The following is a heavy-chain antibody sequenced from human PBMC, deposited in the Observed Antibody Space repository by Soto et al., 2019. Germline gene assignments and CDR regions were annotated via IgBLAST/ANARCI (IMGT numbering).Heavy chain of an antibody. CDR2: IYYSGST. CDR1: GGSISSYY. J-gene: IGHJ4*02. CDR3: ARMVMTTVTSYFDY. D-gene: IGHD4-17*01. V-gene: IGHV4-59*01. Sequence: QVQLQESGPGLVKPSETLSLTCTVSGGSISSYYWSWIRQPPGKGLEWIGYIYYSGSTNYNPSLKRRVTISVDTSKNQFSLKLSSVTSADTAVYDCARMVMTTVTSYFDYWGQGTLVTVSS.